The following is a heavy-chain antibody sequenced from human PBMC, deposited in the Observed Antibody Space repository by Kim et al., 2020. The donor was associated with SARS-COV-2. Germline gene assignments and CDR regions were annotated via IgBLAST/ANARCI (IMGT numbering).Heavy chain of an antibody. V-gene: IGHV6-1*01. J-gene: IGHJ4*02. Sequence: DYAVSVKRRITINPDTSKNQFSLQLNSVTPEDTAVYYCARDGAGGTQFDYWGQGTLVTVSS. CDR3: ARDGAGGTQFDY. D-gene: IGHD1-26*01.